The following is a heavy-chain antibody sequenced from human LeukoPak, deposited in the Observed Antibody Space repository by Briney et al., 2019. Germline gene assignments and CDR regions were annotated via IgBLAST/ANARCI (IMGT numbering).Heavy chain of an antibody. D-gene: IGHD6-19*01. CDR1: GFTFSSYS. CDR3: ARPAVAGIRNPYY. V-gene: IGHV3-48*01. CDR2: ISSSSSTI. Sequence: PGGSLRLSCAASGFTFSSYSMNWVRQAPGKGLEWVSYISSSSSTIYYADSVKGRFTISRDNAKNSLYLQMNSLRAEDTAVYYCARPAVAGIRNPYYWGQGTLVTVSS. J-gene: IGHJ4*02.